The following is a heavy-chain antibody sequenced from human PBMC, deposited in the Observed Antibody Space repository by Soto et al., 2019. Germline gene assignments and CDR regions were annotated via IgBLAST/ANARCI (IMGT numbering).Heavy chain of an antibody. CDR3: ARGRTWGARDFDY. Sequence: QVQLVQSGSEVKRPGASVRVSCKASGYTFDTYGISWVRQAPGQGLEWMGWISAYNGHTDYAQRLQGRVTMTTDTSTNTVSLELRGLRSDDTAVYYCARGRTWGARDFDYWGQGTLVTVSS. D-gene: IGHD3-16*01. V-gene: IGHV1-18*01. J-gene: IGHJ4*02. CDR1: GYTFDTYG. CDR2: ISAYNGHT.